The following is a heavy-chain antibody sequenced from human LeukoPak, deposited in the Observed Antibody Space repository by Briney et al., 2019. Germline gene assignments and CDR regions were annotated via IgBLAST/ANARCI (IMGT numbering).Heavy chain of an antibody. J-gene: IGHJ4*02. Sequence: GGPLRLSCAASGFTFSSYWMSWVRQAPGKGLEWVANIKQDGSEKYYVDSVKGRFTISRDNAKNSLYLQMNSLRAEDTAVYYCAGPAAAGTIGYFDYWGQGTLVTVSS. D-gene: IGHD6-13*01. CDR2: IKQDGSEK. CDR1: GFTFSSYW. V-gene: IGHV3-7*01. CDR3: AGPAAAGTIGYFDY.